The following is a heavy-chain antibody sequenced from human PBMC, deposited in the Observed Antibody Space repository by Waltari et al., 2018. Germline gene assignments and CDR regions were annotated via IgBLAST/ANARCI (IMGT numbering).Heavy chain of an antibody. CDR3: ARETVAGLLDY. Sequence: QVQLQESGPGLVKPSETLSLTCTVSGAFINNYYWNWHRPSPCKGLEWIGYVYYTGSTSYNPSLKSRVTISEYTSKNQFSLKLTSVTAADTAVYYCARETVAGLLDYWGQGTLVTVSS. D-gene: IGHD2-15*01. J-gene: IGHJ4*02. CDR1: GAFINNYY. V-gene: IGHV4-59*12. CDR2: VYYTGST.